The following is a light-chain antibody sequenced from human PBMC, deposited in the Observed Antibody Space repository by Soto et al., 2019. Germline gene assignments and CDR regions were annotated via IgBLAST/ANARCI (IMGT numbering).Light chain of an antibody. CDR3: QSYDNSLSDWV. CDR1: SFNIGANYD. Sequence: QSVLTQPPSVSGAPGQRVTISCTGSSFNIGANYDVHWYLQLPGTAPKLLMFTNTYRPSGVPDRFAGSKSGTSASLVISGLQAEDEADYYCQSYDNSLSDWVFGGGTQLTVL. J-gene: IGLJ3*02. CDR2: TNT. V-gene: IGLV1-40*01.